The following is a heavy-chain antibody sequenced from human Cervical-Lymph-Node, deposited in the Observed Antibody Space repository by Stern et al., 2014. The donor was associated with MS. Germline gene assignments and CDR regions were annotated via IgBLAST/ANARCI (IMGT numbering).Heavy chain of an antibody. Sequence: EVQLVESGGGLVQPGGSLRLSCATSGFTFNNYAMSWVRQAPGQGLEWVSSISGTTSSTYYADSVKGRFTISRDNSKNTLYLKMNSLRVEDTAVFYCATVRYCTNGACVRTPSFDHWGQGTQVTVSS. CDR3: ATVRYCTNGACVRTPSFDH. V-gene: IGHV3-23*04. D-gene: IGHD2-8*01. J-gene: IGHJ4*02. CDR1: GFTFNNYA. CDR2: ISGTTSST.